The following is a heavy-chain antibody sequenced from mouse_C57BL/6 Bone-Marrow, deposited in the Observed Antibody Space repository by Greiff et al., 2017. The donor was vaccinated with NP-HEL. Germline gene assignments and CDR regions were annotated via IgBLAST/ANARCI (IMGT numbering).Heavy chain of an antibody. V-gene: IGHV6-3*01. Sequence: EVTVEESGVGLVQPGGSMKLSCVASGFTFSNYWMNWVRQSPEKGLEWVAQIRLKSDNYATHYAESVKGRFTISRDDSNSSVYLQMNNLRAEDTGIYYCTGRTGSWYFDVWGTGTTVTVSS. CDR1: GFTFSNYW. CDR3: TGRTGSWYFDV. J-gene: IGHJ1*03. D-gene: IGHD4-1*01. CDR2: IRLKSDNYAT.